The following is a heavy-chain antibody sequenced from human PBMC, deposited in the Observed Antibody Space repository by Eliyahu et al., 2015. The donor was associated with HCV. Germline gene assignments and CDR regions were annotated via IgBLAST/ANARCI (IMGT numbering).Heavy chain of an antibody. V-gene: IGHV3-15*07. Sequence: EVQLAESGGGLVAPGGSLRXSCSASGXNFKEAWXXWXRXAXGKGRGWVGRXKSQTHDETTEYGAPVKGRFIISRDDSKSTVYLHMNSLTAEDTGLYYCTTDETITASNYFDYWGQGTLVTVSS. D-gene: IGHD1/OR15-1a*01. J-gene: IGHJ4*02. CDR1: GXNFKEAW. CDR2: XKSQTHDETT. CDR3: TTDETITASNYFDY.